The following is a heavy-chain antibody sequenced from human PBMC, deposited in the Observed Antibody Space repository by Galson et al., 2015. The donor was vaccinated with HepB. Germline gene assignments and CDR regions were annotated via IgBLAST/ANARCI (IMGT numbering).Heavy chain of an antibody. CDR3: ATGNLGGDS. CDR2: ISGTSDNTI. Sequence: SLRLSCAASGFTFSNSGMNWVRQAPGKGLEWVSYISGTSDNTIYYADSVKGRFTISRDNAKNSLFLQMSSLTDEDTAVYYCATGNLGGDSWGQGTLVTVSS. CDR1: GFTFSNSG. V-gene: IGHV3-48*02. J-gene: IGHJ4*02. D-gene: IGHD1-14*01.